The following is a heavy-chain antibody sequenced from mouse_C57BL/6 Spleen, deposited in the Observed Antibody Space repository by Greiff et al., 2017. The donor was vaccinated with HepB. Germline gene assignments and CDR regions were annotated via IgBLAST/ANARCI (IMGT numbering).Heavy chain of an antibody. CDR1: GFTFSSYA. D-gene: IGHD3-3*01. J-gene: IGHJ1*03. CDR3: TRERDGYFDV. Sequence: EVKVVDSGEGLVKPGGSLKLSCAASGFTFSSYAMSWVRQTPEKRLEWVAYISSGGDYIYYADTVKGRFTISRDNARNTLYLQMSSLKSEDTAMYYCTRERDGYFDVWGTGTTVTVSS. V-gene: IGHV5-9-1*02. CDR2: ISSGGDYI.